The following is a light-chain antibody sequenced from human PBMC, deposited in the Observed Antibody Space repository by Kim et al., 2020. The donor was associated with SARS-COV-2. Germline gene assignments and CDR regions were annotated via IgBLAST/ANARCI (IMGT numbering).Light chain of an antibody. CDR2: GTS. Sequence: SPGERATLSCSASQRVSSNLAWYQQKPGQPPRLLIYGTSTRATGIPARFSGSGSGTEFTLIISSLQSEDFAVYFCHQYNNWPPGTFGQGTKVDIK. J-gene: IGKJ1*01. V-gene: IGKV3-15*01. CDR1: QRVSSN. CDR3: HQYNNWPPGT.